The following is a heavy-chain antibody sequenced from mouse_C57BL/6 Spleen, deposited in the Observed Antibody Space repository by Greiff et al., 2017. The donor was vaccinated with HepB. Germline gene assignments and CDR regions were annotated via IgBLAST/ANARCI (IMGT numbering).Heavy chain of an antibody. CDR1: GYAFSSSW. J-gene: IGHJ4*01. CDR3: ARSGMDY. CDR2: IYPGDGDT. D-gene: IGHD3-1*01. V-gene: IGHV1-82*01. Sequence: QVQLQQSGPELVKPGASVKISCKASGYAFSSSWMNWVKQRPGKGLEWIGRIYPGDGDTNYNGKFKGKATLTADKSSSTAYMQLSSLTSKDSAVYFCARSGMDYWGQGTSVTVSS.